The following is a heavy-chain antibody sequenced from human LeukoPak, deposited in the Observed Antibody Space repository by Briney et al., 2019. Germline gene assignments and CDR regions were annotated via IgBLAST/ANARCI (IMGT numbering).Heavy chain of an antibody. J-gene: IGHJ4*02. Sequence: GGSLRLSCAASGFTFSNAWMSWVRQAPGKGLEWVGRIKSKTDGGTTDYAAPVKGRFTISRDDSKNTLYLQMNSLKTEDTAVYYCTTDAPEVVPVAIFDYWGQGTLVTVSP. D-gene: IGHD2-2*01. CDR1: GFTFSNAW. CDR3: TTDAPEVVPVAIFDY. CDR2: IKSKTDGGTT. V-gene: IGHV3-15*01.